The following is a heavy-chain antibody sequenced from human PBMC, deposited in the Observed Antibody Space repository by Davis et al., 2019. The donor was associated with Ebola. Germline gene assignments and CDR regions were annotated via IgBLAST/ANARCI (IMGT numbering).Heavy chain of an antibody. J-gene: IGHJ4*02. V-gene: IGHV3-64D*08. D-gene: IGHD3-16*01. CDR3: VKDETGGDY. CDR1: GFTFNNFA. Sequence: GESLKISCAASGFTFNNFAMSWVRQAPGKGLEYVSAISSNGGSTYYADSVKGRFTISRDNSKNTLYLQMSSLRAEDTAVYYCVKDETGGDYWGQGTLVTVSS. CDR2: ISSNGGST.